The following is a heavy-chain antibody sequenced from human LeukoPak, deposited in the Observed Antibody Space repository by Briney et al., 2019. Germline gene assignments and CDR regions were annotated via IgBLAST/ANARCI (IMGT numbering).Heavy chain of an antibody. Sequence: ASVKVSCKASGYTFTTYGISWVRQAPGQGLEWMGWISAYNGNTNYAQKLQDRVTMTTDTSTSTAYMELRSLRSDDTAVYCCARGRYCSSTSCYKVYYYYMDVWGKGTTVTVSS. J-gene: IGHJ6*03. CDR3: ARGRYCSSTSCYKVYYYYMDV. CDR2: ISAYNGNT. D-gene: IGHD2-2*02. V-gene: IGHV1-18*01. CDR1: GYTFTTYG.